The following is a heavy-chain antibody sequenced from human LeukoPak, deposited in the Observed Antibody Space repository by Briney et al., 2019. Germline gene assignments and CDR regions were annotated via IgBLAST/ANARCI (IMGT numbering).Heavy chain of an antibody. J-gene: IGHJ3*02. CDR1: GGTFSSYA. CDR2: ISAYNGNT. CDR3: ARTYSSGWYQAFDI. Sequence: ASVKVSCKASGGTFSSYAISWVRQAPGQGLEWMGWISAYNGNTNYAQKLQGRVTMTTDTSTSTAYMELRSLRSDDTAVYYCARTYSSGWYQAFDIWGQGTMVTVSS. V-gene: IGHV1-18*01. D-gene: IGHD6-19*01.